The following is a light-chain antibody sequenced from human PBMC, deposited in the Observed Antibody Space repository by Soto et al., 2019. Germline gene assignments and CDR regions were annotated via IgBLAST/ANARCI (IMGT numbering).Light chain of an antibody. V-gene: IGKV1-9*01. J-gene: IGKJ1*01. CDR2: AAS. CDR3: QQLNSYPWT. Sequence: DIQLTQSPSFLSASVGDRVTITCRASQAISSYLAWFQQRPGKAPKVLIYAASTLQSGVPSWFSGSGSGTEFTLTISSLQPEDFATYFCQQLNSYPWTFGQGTKVEIK. CDR1: QAISSY.